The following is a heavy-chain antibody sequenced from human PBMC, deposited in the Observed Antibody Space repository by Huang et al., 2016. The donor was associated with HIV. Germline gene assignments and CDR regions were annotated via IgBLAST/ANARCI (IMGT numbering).Heavy chain of an antibody. CDR2: ITSSRNT. Sequence: EVQLVESGGGLVQPGGSLRLSCAVSGFTFYSYSMNWVRQAAGKGLGWFSYITSSRNTYYADSVKGRFTVSRDNAKNSLYLQMNSLRVDDTAVYYCAREREMMTATLDYWGQGTLVTVSS. CDR3: AREREMMTATLDY. J-gene: IGHJ4*02. V-gene: IGHV3-48*01. D-gene: IGHD2-21*02. CDR1: GFTFYSYS.